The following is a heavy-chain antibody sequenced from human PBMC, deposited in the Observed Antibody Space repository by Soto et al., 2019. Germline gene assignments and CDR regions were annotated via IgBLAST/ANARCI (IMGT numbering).Heavy chain of an antibody. J-gene: IGHJ4*02. D-gene: IGHD6-19*01. Sequence: GGSLRLSCAASGFTFSSYAMHWVRQAPGKGLEWVAVISYDGSNKYYADSVKGRFTISRDNSKNTLYLQMNSLRAEDTAVYYCARDLIGKMAGTPYWGQGTLVTVSS. CDR1: GFTFSSYA. CDR2: ISYDGSNK. V-gene: IGHV3-30-3*01. CDR3: ARDLIGKMAGTPY.